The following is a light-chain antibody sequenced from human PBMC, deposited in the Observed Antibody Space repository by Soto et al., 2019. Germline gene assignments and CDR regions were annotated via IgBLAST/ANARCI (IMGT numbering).Light chain of an antibody. Sequence: QCPLTQTPSASGSPGQSVTISCTGTSSDVGGYNFVSWYQQHPGKAPKLMIFEVTKRPSGVPDRFSGSKSGNTASLTVSGLQAEDEADYYCSSFAGRNNLYVFGTGTKVTVL. J-gene: IGLJ1*01. V-gene: IGLV2-8*01. CDR2: EVT. CDR3: SSFAGRNNLYV. CDR1: SSDVGGYNF.